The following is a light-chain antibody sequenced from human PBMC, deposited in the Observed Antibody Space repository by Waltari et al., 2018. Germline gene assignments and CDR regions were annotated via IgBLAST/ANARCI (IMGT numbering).Light chain of an antibody. V-gene: IGKV1-12*01. CDR2: VAS. CDR1: QGISSW. CDR3: QQANSFPIT. Sequence: DIQMTQSPSSVSASVGDRVTCTCRASQGISSWLALYQQKPGKAPNLLIYVASSLQSGVPSRFSGSGSGTDFTLTISSLQPEDIATYYCQQANSFPITFGQGTRLEIK. J-gene: IGKJ5*01.